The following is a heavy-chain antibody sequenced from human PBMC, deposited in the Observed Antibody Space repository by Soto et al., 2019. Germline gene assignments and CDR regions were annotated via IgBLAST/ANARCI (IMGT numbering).Heavy chain of an antibody. D-gene: IGHD3-22*01. J-gene: IGHJ4*02. CDR3: ARQIYDSDTGPNFQYYFDS. Sequence: GESLKISCKGSGYSDAGYWITWVRQKPGKGLEWMGRIDPSDSQTYYSPSFRGHVTISATKSITTVFLQWSSLRASDTAMYYCARQIYDSDTGPNFQYYFDSWGQGTPVTVSS. CDR1: GYSDAGYW. V-gene: IGHV5-10-1*01. CDR2: IDPSDSQT.